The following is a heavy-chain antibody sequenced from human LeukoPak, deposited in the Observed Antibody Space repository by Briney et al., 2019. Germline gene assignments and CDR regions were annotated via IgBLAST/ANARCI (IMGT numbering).Heavy chain of an antibody. CDR2: IYHSGST. Sequence: SQTLSLTCAVSGVSISSGGYSWSWIRQPPGKGLEWIGYIYHSGSTYYNPSLRSRVTISVDRSKNQFSLKLSSVTAADTAVYYCARDSSGPRGVDAFDIWGQGTMVTVSS. J-gene: IGHJ3*02. CDR1: GVSISSGGYS. CDR3: ARDSSGPRGVDAFDI. V-gene: IGHV4-30-2*01. D-gene: IGHD3-22*01.